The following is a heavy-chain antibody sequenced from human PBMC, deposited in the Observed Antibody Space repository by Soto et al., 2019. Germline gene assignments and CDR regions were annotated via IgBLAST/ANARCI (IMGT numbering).Heavy chain of an antibody. V-gene: IGHV3-23*01. CDR3: ARDLGAVLGIPATYYFDY. CDR2: ISGSGGST. CDR1: GFTFSSYA. J-gene: IGHJ4*02. Sequence: PGGSLRLSCAASGFTFSSYAMSWVRQAPGKGLEWVSAISGSGGSTYYADSVKGRFTISRDNSKNTLYLQMNSLRAEDTAVYYCARDLGAVLGIPATYYFDYWGQGTLVTVSS. D-gene: IGHD2-8*02.